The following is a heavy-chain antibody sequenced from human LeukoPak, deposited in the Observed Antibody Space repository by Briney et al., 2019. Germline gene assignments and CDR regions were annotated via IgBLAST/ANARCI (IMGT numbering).Heavy chain of an antibody. CDR3: AKGSNPYPDNFDY. Sequence: GGSLRLSCAASGFTFSTYAMSWVRQAPGKGLEWVSAISYTGGSTYYADSVKGRFTVSRDNSKNTLWLQMTSLRAEDTAIYYCAKGSNPYPDNFDYWDQGTLVTVSS. D-gene: IGHD4-11*01. J-gene: IGHJ4*02. CDR1: GFTFSTYA. CDR2: ISYTGGST. V-gene: IGHV3-23*01.